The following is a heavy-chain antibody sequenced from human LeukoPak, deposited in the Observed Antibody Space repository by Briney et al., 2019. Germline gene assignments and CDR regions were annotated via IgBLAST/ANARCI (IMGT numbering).Heavy chain of an antibody. Sequence: GGSLRLSCAASGFTFSSYAMSWVRQAPGKGLEWVSAISGSGGSTYYADSVKGRFTITRDNSKNTLYLQMDSLRAEDTAVYYCAKDLDIVSSSDFVDYWGQGTLVTVSS. CDR1: GFTFSSYA. CDR3: AKDLDIVSSSDFVDY. V-gene: IGHV3-23*01. D-gene: IGHD6-6*01. CDR2: ISGSGGST. J-gene: IGHJ4*02.